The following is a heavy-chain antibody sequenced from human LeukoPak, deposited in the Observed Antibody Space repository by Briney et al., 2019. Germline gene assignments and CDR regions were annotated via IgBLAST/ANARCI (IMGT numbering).Heavy chain of an antibody. CDR1: GFTFSNYG. CDR3: ARGGYYGSGSFFDY. J-gene: IGHJ4*02. CDR2: IWYDGSNK. Sequence: PGGSLRLSCAASGFTFSNYGMHWVRQAPGKGLEWVAVIWYDGSNKYYADSVKGRFTISRDNSKNTLYLQMNSLRAEDTAVYYCARGGYYGSGSFFDYWGQGTLVTVSS. D-gene: IGHD3-10*01. V-gene: IGHV3-33*01.